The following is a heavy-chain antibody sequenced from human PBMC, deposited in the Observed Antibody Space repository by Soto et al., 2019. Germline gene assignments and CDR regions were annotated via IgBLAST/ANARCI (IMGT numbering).Heavy chain of an antibody. CDR1: GFSLSTSGVG. Sequence: QITLKESGPTLVKPTQTLTLTCTFSGFSLSTSGVGVGWIRQPPGKALEWLALIYWDDDKRYSPSLKSRLTITKDTYKNQVVLTMTNMDPVDTATCACAHSWGTGLLDYWGQGTLVTVSS. CDR2: IYWDDDK. J-gene: IGHJ4*02. D-gene: IGHD3-16*01. CDR3: AHSWGTGLLDY. V-gene: IGHV2-5*02.